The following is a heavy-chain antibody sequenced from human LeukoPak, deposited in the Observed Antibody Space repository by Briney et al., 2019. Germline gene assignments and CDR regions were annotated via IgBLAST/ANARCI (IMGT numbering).Heavy chain of an antibody. V-gene: IGHV1-69*13. CDR2: IIPIFGTA. CDR3: ASGRAGRAVVTGVY. Sequence: SVKVSCKASGGTFSSYAISWVRQSPGQGLEWRGGIIPIFGTANYAQKFQGRVTITADESTSTAYMELSSLRSEDTAVYYCASGRAGRAVVTGVYWGQGTLVTVSS. CDR1: GGTFSSYA. D-gene: IGHD4-23*01. J-gene: IGHJ4*02.